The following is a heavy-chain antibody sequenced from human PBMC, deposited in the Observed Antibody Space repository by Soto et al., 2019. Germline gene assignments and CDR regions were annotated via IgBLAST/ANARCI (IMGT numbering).Heavy chain of an antibody. D-gene: IGHD6-13*01. Sequence: GGSLRLSCAASGFTFNNYDMSWVRQAPGKGLEWVSYISAGGGSTMYTDSVKGRFTISRDNSKNTLFLQMNSLGAEDTAIYYCARDERGTTSSWYGWVYWGQGALVTVSS. CDR1: GFTFNNYD. J-gene: IGHJ4*02. CDR3: ARDERGTTSSWYGWVY. V-gene: IGHV3-23*01. CDR2: ISAGGGST.